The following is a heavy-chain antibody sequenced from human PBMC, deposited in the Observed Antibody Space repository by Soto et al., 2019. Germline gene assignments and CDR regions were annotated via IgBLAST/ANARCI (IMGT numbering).Heavy chain of an antibody. J-gene: IGHJ6*02. CDR2: IYYSGST. Sequence: PSETLSLTCTVSGGSISSGGYYWSWIRQHPGKGLEWIGYIYYSGSTYYNPSLKSRVTISVDTSKNQFSLKLSSVTAADTAVYYCASSLIRGVIINGMDVWGQGTTVTVSS. CDR3: ASSLIRGVIINGMDV. V-gene: IGHV4-31*03. D-gene: IGHD3-10*01. CDR1: GGSISSGGYY.